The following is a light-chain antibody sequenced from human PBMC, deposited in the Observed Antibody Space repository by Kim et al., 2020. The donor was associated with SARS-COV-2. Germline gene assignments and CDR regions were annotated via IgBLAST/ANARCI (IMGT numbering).Light chain of an antibody. Sequence: AVGQTVTLPCQGDSLRGYYASWFRQKSGQAPILVIYGDKNRPSGIPDRFSGSGSGNTASLTITGAQAEDEADYYCNSRDSSGNHVLFGGGTKLTVL. J-gene: IGLJ3*02. CDR3: NSRDSSGNHVL. CDR2: GDK. CDR1: SLRGYY. V-gene: IGLV3-19*01.